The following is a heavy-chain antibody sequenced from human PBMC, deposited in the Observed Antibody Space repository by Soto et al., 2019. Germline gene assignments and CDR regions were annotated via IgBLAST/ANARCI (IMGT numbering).Heavy chain of an antibody. J-gene: IGHJ4*02. V-gene: IGHV4-30-4*01. Sequence: PSETLSLTCAVSGGSISSGGYYWSWIRQPPGKGLEWIGYIYYSGSTYYNPSLKSRVTISVDTSKNQFSLKLSSVTAADTAVYYCASIAVSRTTGFDYWGQGTLVTVSS. CDR2: IYYSGST. CDR3: ASIAVSRTTGFDY. CDR1: GGSISSGGYY. D-gene: IGHD4-17*01.